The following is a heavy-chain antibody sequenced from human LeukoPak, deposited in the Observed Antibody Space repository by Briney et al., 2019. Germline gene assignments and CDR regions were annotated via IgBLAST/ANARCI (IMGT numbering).Heavy chain of an antibody. CDR3: ARVSGYYYGMDV. J-gene: IGHJ6*02. CDR2: INPNSGGT. V-gene: IGHV1-2*02. Sequence: ASVKVSCKASGYTFTGYYMHWVRQAPGQGLEWMGWINPNSGGTNYAQKFQGRVTMTRDTSISTAFMELSRLRSDDTAVYYCARVSGYYYGMDVWGQGTTVTVSS. CDR1: GYTFTGYY. D-gene: IGHD6-25*01.